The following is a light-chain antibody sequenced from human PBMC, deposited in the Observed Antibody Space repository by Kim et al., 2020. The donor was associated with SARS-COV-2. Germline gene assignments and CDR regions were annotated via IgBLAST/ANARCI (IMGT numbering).Light chain of an antibody. CDR1: SIGSKS. Sequence: PGKTVRITCGGNSIGSKSVHWYQEKPGQAPVLVISYDSDRPSGIPERFSGSNSGNTATLTISRVEAGDEADYYCQVWDSSSDHRVVFGGGTQLTVL. CDR3: QVWDSSSDHRVV. V-gene: IGLV3-21*04. J-gene: IGLJ2*01. CDR2: YDS.